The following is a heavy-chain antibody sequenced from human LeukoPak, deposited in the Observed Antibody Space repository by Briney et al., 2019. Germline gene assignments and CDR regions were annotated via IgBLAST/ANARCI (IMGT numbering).Heavy chain of an antibody. CDR1: GYTLTELS. Sequence: ASVKVSCKVSGYTLTELSMHWVRQAPGKGLEWMGGFDPEDGETIYAQKFQGRVTMTEDTSTDTAYMELSSLRSVDTAVYYCATTMIVPKPPFDIWGQGTMVTVSS. CDR2: FDPEDGET. D-gene: IGHD3-22*01. V-gene: IGHV1-24*01. CDR3: ATTMIVPKPPFDI. J-gene: IGHJ3*02.